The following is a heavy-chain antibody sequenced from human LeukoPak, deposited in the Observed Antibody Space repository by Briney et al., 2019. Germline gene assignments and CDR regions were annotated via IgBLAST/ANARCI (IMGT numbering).Heavy chain of an antibody. D-gene: IGHD6-19*01. J-gene: IGHJ3*02. Sequence: SVKVSCKASGGTFSSYAISWVRPAPGQGLEWMGRIIPILGIANYAQKFQGRVTITADKSTSTAYMELSSLRSEDTAVYYCARGPIAVAVTGAFDIWGQGTMVTVSS. CDR2: IIPILGIA. CDR1: GGTFSSYA. V-gene: IGHV1-69*04. CDR3: ARGPIAVAVTGAFDI.